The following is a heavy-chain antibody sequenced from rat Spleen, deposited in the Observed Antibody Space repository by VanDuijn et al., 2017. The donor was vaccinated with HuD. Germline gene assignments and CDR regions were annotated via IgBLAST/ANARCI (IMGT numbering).Heavy chain of an antibody. J-gene: IGHJ2*01. CDR1: GYIFTSYY. CDR2: IDTGSGIT. CDR3: ARRRYSSYIYVDDY. D-gene: IGHD1-2*01. Sequence: QVQLQQSGAELAKPGSSVKISCEASGYIFTSYYISWIKPTTGQGLEYIGYIDTGSGITNYNEKFKGKATLTVDKSSSTVFMQLSSPTPDDSAVYYCARRRYSSYIYVDDYWGQGVMVTVSS. V-gene: IGHV1-43*01.